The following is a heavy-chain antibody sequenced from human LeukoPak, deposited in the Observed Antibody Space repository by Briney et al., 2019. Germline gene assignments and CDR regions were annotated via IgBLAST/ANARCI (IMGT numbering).Heavy chain of an antibody. Sequence: SVKVSCKASGGTFSSYAISWVRQAPGQGLEWMGGIIPIFGTANYAQKFQGRVTITADESTSTAYMELSSLRSEDTAVYYCARVLDILTGYPDYWGQGTLVTVSS. CDR3: ARVLDILTGYPDY. D-gene: IGHD3-9*01. J-gene: IGHJ4*02. V-gene: IGHV1-69*13. CDR1: GGTFSSYA. CDR2: IIPIFGTA.